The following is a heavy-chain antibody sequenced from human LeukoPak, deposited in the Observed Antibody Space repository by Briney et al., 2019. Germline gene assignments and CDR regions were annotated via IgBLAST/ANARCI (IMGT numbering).Heavy chain of an antibody. CDR3: ARDYGDSY. D-gene: IGHD4-17*01. V-gene: IGHV3-7*04. Sequence: GGSLRLSCAASGFTFSSYWMTWVRQAPGQGLEWVANIKPDGSEQYYVDSVKVRFIISRDNAKNSVYLQMNSLRAEDTAVYYCARDYGDSYWGQGALVTVSS. CDR2: IKPDGSEQ. CDR1: GFTFSSYW. J-gene: IGHJ4*02.